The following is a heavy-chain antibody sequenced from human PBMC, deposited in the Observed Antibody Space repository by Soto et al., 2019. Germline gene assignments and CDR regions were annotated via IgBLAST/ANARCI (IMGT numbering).Heavy chain of an antibody. CDR3: AREVSGIQAFDY. CDR1: GGSINSSYW. J-gene: IGHJ4*02. V-gene: IGHV4-4*02. CDR2: ISLGGST. Sequence: QVQLQESGPGLVKLSETLSLTCVVSGGSINSSYWWNWVRQPPGKGLEWIGEISLGGSTNFNPSRNSRATISVDKSNHHLSLKLDSVTAADTAVYYCAREVSGIQAFDYWGQGTLVTVSS. D-gene: IGHD1-20*01.